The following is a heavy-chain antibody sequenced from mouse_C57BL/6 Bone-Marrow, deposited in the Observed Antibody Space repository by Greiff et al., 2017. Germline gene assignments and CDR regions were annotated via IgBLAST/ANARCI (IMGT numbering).Heavy chain of an antibody. V-gene: IGHV2-9-1*01. CDR2: IWTGGGT. CDR1: GFSLTSYA. J-gene: IGHJ4*01. Sequence: VMLVESGPGLVAPSQSLSITCTVSGFSLTSYAISWVRQPPGKGLEWLGVIWTGGGTNYNSALKSRLSISKDNSKSQVFLKMNSLQTDDTARYYCARKSIYYGYFYAMDYWGQGTSVTVSS. D-gene: IGHD2-2*01. CDR3: ARKSIYYGYFYAMDY.